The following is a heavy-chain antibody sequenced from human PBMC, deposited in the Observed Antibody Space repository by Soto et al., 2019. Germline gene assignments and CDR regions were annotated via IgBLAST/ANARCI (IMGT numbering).Heavy chain of an antibody. CDR2: IIPISETT. CDR3: ATSQGSSTRIELYYNYCCGIDV. J-gene: IGHJ6*02. CDR1: GGTFSSYA. V-gene: IGHV1-69*01. D-gene: IGHD2-2*01. Sequence: QVQLVQSGAEVKKPGSSVKVSCKASGGTFSSYAISWVRQAPGQGLEWMGGIIPISETTNYAQKFQGRVTMTADETKSAAYKDLSNLRAADTATQYCATSQGSSTRIELYYNYCCGIDVWGQGTTVTVSS.